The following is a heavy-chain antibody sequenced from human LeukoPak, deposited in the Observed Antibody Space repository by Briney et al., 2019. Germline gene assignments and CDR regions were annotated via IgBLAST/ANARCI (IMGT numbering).Heavy chain of an antibody. J-gene: IGHJ5*02. CDR1: GFTFSSYA. CDR2: ISGSGGST. Sequence: GGSLRLSCAASGFTFSSYAMSWVRQAPGKGLEWVSAISGSGGSTYYADSVKGRFTISRDNSKNTLYLQMNSLRAEDTAVYYCARDLGQYYDTSDNWFDPWGQGTLVTVSS. D-gene: IGHD3-22*01. CDR3: ARDLGQYYDTSDNWFDP. V-gene: IGHV3-23*01.